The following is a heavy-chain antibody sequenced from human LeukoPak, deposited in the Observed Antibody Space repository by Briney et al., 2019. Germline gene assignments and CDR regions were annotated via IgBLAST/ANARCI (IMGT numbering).Heavy chain of an antibody. CDR3: ARGRYSSSRALGY. D-gene: IGHD6-13*01. V-gene: IGHV4-34*01. CDR2: INHSGST. CDR1: GGSFSGYY. J-gene: IGHJ4*02. Sequence: SETLSLTCAVYGGSFSGYYWSWIRQPPGKGLEWIGEINHSGSTNYNPSLKSRVTISVDTSKNQFSLKQSSVTAADTAVYYCARGRYSSSRALGYWGQGTLVTVSS.